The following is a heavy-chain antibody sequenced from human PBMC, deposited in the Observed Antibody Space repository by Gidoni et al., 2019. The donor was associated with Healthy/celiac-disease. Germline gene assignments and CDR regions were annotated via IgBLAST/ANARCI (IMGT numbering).Heavy chain of an antibody. CDR2: ISYDGTNK. J-gene: IGHJ4*02. V-gene: IGHV3-30-3*01. CDR3: ASDGGVGWERITYFDY. Sequence: QVQLVESGGGVVQPGRSLRLPCAASGFTFSSYAMHWVRQAPGKGLEWVAVISYDGTNKYYADSVKGRFTISRDNSKNTLYLQMNSLRAEDTAVYYCASDGGVGWERITYFDYWGQGTLVTVSS. D-gene: IGHD1-26*01. CDR1: GFTFSSYA.